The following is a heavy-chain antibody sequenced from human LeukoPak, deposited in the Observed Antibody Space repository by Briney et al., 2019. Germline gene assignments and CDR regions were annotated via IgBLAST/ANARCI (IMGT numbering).Heavy chain of an antibody. V-gene: IGHV3-23*01. Sequence: GGSLRLSCAASGFTFSSYAMNWVRQAPGKGLEWVSGISNSGGSTYYADSVKGRFTISRDNSKNTLYLQMNSLRGEDTAVYYCAKETSSSFDYWGQGTLVTVSS. D-gene: IGHD6-6*01. CDR2: ISNSGGST. J-gene: IGHJ4*02. CDR1: GFTFSSYA. CDR3: AKETSSSFDY.